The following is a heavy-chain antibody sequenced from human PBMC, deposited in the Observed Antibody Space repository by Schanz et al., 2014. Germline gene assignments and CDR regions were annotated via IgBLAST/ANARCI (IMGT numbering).Heavy chain of an antibody. CDR3: ARLDSSSWYPRY. CDR1: GFTFSDYY. D-gene: IGHD6-13*01. V-gene: IGHV3-11*05. CDR2: ISSSGSYT. J-gene: IGHJ4*02. Sequence: VQLVESGGGLVKPGGSLRLSCAASGFTFSDYYMSWIRQAPGKGLEWVSYISSSGSYTNYADSVKGRFTTSRDNGKKSMYLQMNSLRAEDTDVYYCARLDSSSWYPRYWGQGTLVTVSS.